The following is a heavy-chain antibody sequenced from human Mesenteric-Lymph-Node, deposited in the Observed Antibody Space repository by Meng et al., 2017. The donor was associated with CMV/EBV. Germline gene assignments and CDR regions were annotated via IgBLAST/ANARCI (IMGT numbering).Heavy chain of an antibody. J-gene: IGHJ4*02. CDR2: IYYSGGT. CDR1: GGSISNYY. V-gene: IGHV4-59*01. D-gene: IGHD6-13*01. Sequence: GSLRLSCTVSGGSISNYYWSWIRQPPGKGLEWIGYIYYSGGTNYNPSLKSRVTISVDTSKNQFSLKLSSVTAADTAVYYCAREIQWRGSSWYDGFDYWGQGTLVTVSS. CDR3: AREIQWRGSSWYDGFDY.